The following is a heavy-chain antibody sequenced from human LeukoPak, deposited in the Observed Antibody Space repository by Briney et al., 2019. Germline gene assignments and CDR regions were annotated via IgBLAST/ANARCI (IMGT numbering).Heavy chain of an antibody. D-gene: IGHD2-21*02. Sequence: PSQTLSLTCTVSGGSISSGDYYWSWIRQPPGEGLEWIGYIYYSGSTYYNPSLKSRVTISVDTSKNQFSLKLSSVTAADTAVYYCARVPLKNCGGDCPFFDYWGQGTLVTVSS. CDR3: ARVPLKNCGGDCPFFDY. J-gene: IGHJ4*02. CDR2: IYYSGST. V-gene: IGHV4-30-4*01. CDR1: GGSISSGDYY.